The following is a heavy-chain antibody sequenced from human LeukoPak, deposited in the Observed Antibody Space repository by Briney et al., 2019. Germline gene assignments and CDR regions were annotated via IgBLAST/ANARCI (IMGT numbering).Heavy chain of an antibody. CDR1: GYTFTGYY. D-gene: IGHD5/OR15-5a*01. Sequence: ASVKVSCKASGYTFTGYYMHWVRQAPGQGLEWMGWINPNSGGTNYAQKFQGRVTTTRDTSISTAYMELSRLRSDDTAVYYCARGERRGYSVDWFDPWGQGTLVTVSS. J-gene: IGHJ5*02. CDR3: ARGERRGYSVDWFDP. CDR2: INPNSGGT. V-gene: IGHV1-2*02.